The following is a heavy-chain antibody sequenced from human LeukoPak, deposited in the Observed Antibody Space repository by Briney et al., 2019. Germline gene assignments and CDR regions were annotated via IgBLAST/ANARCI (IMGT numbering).Heavy chain of an antibody. J-gene: IGHJ4*02. Sequence: ALVKVSCKASGYTFTSYYMHWVRQAPGQGLEWMGIINPSGGSTSYAQKFQGRVTMTRDTSTSTVYMELSSLRSEDTAVYYCATEQAVAGTIDYWGQGTLVTVSS. CDR3: ATEQAVAGTIDY. CDR2: INPSGGST. CDR1: GYTFTSYY. V-gene: IGHV1-46*01. D-gene: IGHD6-19*01.